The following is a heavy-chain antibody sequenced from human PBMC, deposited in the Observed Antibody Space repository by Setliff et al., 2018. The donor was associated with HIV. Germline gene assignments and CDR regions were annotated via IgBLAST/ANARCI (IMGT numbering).Heavy chain of an antibody. V-gene: IGHV1-8*01. CDR1: GYSFTSYE. CDR3: ARGWSSSSGDYYYYGMDV. J-gene: IGHJ6*02. Sequence: ASVKVSCKASGYSFTSYEINWVRQAPGQGLEWMGWMNPNSGNTVYAQKFQGRVTMTRDTSISTAYMELSRLRSDDTAVYYCARGWSSSSGDYYYYGMDVWGQGTTVTVSS. D-gene: IGHD6-6*01. CDR2: MNPNSGNT.